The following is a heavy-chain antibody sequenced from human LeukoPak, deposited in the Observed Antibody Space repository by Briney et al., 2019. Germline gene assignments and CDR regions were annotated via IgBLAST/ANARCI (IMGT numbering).Heavy chain of an antibody. D-gene: IGHD1-20*01. V-gene: IGHV4-59*01. CDR1: GGSISSYY. Sequence: SETLFFTCTVSGGSISSYYWSWIRQPPGKGLEWIGYIYYSGSTNYNPSLKSRVTISVDTSKNQFSLKLSSVTAADTAVYYCASSYNWNDEPFDAFDIWGQGTMVTVSS. J-gene: IGHJ3*02. CDR3: ASSYNWNDEPFDAFDI. CDR2: IYYSGST.